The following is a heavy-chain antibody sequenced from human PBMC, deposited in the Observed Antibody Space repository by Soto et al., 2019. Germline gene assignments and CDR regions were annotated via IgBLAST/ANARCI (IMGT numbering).Heavy chain of an antibody. D-gene: IGHD6-19*01. CDR3: ARGREGWCGAFDI. CDR1: GGSISSGGYS. Sequence: SETLSPPCAFSGGSISSGGYSLSWIRQPPGKGLEWIGYIYHSGSTYYNPSLKSRVTISVDRSKNQFSLKLSSVTAADTAVYYCARGREGWCGAFDIWGQGPMVT. V-gene: IGHV4-30-2*01. CDR2: IYHSGST. J-gene: IGHJ3*02.